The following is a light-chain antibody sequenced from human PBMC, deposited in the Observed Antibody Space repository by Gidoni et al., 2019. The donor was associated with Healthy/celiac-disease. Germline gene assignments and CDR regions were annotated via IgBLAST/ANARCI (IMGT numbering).Light chain of an antibody. CDR2: AAS. J-gene: IGKJ1*01. CDR3: QQSYSTPPWT. V-gene: IGKV1-39*01. Sequence: DIQLTHSPSSLSASVGDRVTSTCRASQRISSYLNWYQQKPGKAPKLLIYAASSLQSGVPSRFSGSGSGTDFTLTISSLQPEDFATYYCQQSYSTPPWTFGQGTKVEIK. CDR1: QRISSY.